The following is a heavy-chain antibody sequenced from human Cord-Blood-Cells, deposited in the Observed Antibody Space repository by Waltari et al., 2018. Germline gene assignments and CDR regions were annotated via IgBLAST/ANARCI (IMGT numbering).Heavy chain of an antibody. D-gene: IGHD1-1*01. CDR3: ARDGKVQYYFDY. CDR1: GFTFSSYW. Sequence: EVQLVESGGGLVQTGGSLRLSCAASGFTFSSYWMHWVRQAPGKGLVLVSRINSDGSSTSYADSVKGRFTISRDNAKNTLYLQMNSLRAEDTAVYYCARDGKVQYYFDYWGQGTLVTVSS. J-gene: IGHJ4*02. CDR2: INSDGSST. V-gene: IGHV3-74*01.